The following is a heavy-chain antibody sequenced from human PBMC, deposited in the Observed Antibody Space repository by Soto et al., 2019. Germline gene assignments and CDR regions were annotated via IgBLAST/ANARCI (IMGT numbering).Heavy chain of an antibody. CDR1: GFTFGDYA. CDR3: AKSHTTSGWYVTTDY. CDR2: ISWNSGSI. J-gene: IGHJ4*02. Sequence: PGGSLRLSXAASGFTFGDYAMQWVRQAPGKDLEWVSAISWNSGSIDYADSVKGRFTISRDNAKNSLYLQMNSLRAEDTALYYCAKSHTTSGWYVTTDYWGQGTRVTVSS. V-gene: IGHV3-9*01. D-gene: IGHD6-19*01.